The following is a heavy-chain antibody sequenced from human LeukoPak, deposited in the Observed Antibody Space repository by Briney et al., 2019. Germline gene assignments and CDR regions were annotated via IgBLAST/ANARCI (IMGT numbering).Heavy chain of an antibody. J-gene: IGHJ4*02. CDR3: ARSRTYYYDGSGYCFDY. CDR1: GGSISSYY. D-gene: IGHD3-22*01. Sequence: SETLSLTCTVSGGSISSYYWSWIRQPPGKGLEWIGYIYYSGSTNYNPSLKSRVTISVDTSKNQFSLKLSSVTAADTAVYYCARSRTYYYDGSGYCFDYWGQGTLVTVSS. V-gene: IGHV4-59*01. CDR2: IYYSGST.